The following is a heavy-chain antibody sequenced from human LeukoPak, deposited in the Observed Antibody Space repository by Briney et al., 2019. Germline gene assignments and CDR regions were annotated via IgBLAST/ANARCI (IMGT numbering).Heavy chain of an antibody. V-gene: IGHV3-30*02. CDR1: RFIFSSYG. J-gene: IGHJ4*02. CDR3: VRDTSVGAAYFDF. CDR2: IRYDGTDK. D-gene: IGHD1-26*01. Sequence: GGSLRLSCAASRFIFSSYGMHWVRQAPGKGLEWVAYIRYDGTDKYYADSVTGRFTISRDNSKKTLSLQMTSLRPDDTAVYYCVRDTSVGAAYFDFWGQGALVVVSA.